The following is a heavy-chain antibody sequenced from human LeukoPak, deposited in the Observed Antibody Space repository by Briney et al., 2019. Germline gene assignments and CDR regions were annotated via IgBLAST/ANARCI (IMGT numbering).Heavy chain of an antibody. Sequence: SETLSLTCTVSGGSISSSSYYWGWIRQPPGKGLEWIGSIYYSGSTYYNPSLKSRVTISVDTSKNQFSLKLSSVTAADTAVYYCARLSLKVLEWSPTKGKETHYFDSWGQGTLVTVPS. CDR2: IYYSGST. D-gene: IGHD3-3*01. J-gene: IGHJ4*02. V-gene: IGHV4-39*07. CDR3: ARLSLKVLEWSPTKGKETHYFDS. CDR1: GGSISSSSYY.